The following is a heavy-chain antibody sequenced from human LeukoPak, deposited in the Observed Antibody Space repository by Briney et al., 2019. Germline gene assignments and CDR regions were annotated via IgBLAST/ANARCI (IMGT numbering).Heavy chain of an antibody. CDR3: ASSNYDFWSGNSADY. V-gene: IGHV4-4*07. CDR2: IYTSGST. D-gene: IGHD3-3*01. CDR1: GGSISSYY. J-gene: IGHJ4*02. Sequence: SETLSLTCTVSGGSISSYYWSWIRQPAGKGLEWIGRIYTSGSTNYNPSLKSRVTMSVDTSKNQFSLKLSSVTAADTAVYYCASSNYDFWSGNSADYWGQGTLVTVSS.